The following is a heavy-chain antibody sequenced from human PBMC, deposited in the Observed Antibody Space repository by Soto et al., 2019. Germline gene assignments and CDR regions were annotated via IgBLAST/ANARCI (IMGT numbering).Heavy chain of an antibody. CDR3: ARAGSSGWPNWFDP. J-gene: IGHJ5*02. Sequence: KTSETLSLTCAVSGGSISSSNWWSWVRQPPGKGLEWIGEIYHSGSTNYNPSLKSRVTISVDKSKNQFSLKLSSVTAADTAVYYCARAGSSGWPNWFDPWGQGTLVTVSS. D-gene: IGHD6-19*01. CDR2: IYHSGST. CDR1: GGSISSSNW. V-gene: IGHV4-4*02.